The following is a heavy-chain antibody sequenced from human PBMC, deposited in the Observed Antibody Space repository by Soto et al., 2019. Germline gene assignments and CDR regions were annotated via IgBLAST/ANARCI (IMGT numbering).Heavy chain of an antibody. V-gene: IGHV4-61*01. J-gene: IGHJ3*02. CDR1: GGSVSVGSYY. Sequence: SETLSLTCTVSGGSVSVGSYYWSWIRQPPGKGLVWIGYIYYSGSANYNPSLKSRVTISVDTSKNQFSLKLRSVTAADTAVYYCARDYGSGRDAFDIWGQWTMVTVSS. CDR2: IYYSGSA. CDR3: ARDYGSGRDAFDI. D-gene: IGHD3-10*01.